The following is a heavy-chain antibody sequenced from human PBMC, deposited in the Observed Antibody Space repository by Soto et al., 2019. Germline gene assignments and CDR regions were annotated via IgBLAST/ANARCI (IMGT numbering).Heavy chain of an antibody. CDR1: GYTFTGYY. J-gene: IGHJ4*02. Sequence: ASVKVSCKASGYTFTGYYMHWVRQAPGQGLEWMGWINPNSGGTNYAQKFQGRVTMTRDTSISTAYMELSRLRSDDTAVYYCARETHYCSSTSCPPDYWGQGTLVTVSS. D-gene: IGHD2-2*01. V-gene: IGHV1-2*02. CDR3: ARETHYCSSTSCPPDY. CDR2: INPNSGGT.